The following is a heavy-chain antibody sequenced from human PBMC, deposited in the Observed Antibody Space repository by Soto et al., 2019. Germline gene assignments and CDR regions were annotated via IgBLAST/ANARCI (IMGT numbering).Heavy chain of an antibody. Sequence: HPGGSLRPSCAASGFTFSSYEMNWVRQAPGKGLEWVSYISSSGSTIYYADSVKGRFTISRDNAKNSLYLQMNSLRAEDTAVYYCARGRSGRWNWFDPWGQGTLVTVSS. D-gene: IGHD6-19*01. J-gene: IGHJ5*02. CDR3: ARGRSGRWNWFDP. V-gene: IGHV3-48*03. CDR1: GFTFSSYE. CDR2: ISSSGSTI.